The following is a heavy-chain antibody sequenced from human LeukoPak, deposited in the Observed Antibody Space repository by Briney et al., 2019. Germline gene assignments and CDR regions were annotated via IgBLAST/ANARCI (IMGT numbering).Heavy chain of an antibody. V-gene: IGHV1-2*02. D-gene: IGHD2-2*01. J-gene: IGHJ5*02. CDR1: GYTFTGYY. CDR2: INPNSGGT. CDR3: ARDRGYCSSTSCYSDWFDP. Sequence: APVKVSCKASGYTFTGYYMHWVRQAPGQGLEWMGWINPNSGGTNYAQKFQGRVTMTRDTSISTAYMELSRLRSDDTAVYYCARDRGYCSSTSCYSDWFDPWGQGTLVTVSS.